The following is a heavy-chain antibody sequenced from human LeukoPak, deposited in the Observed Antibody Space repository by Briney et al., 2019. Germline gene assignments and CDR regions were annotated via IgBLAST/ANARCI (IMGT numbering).Heavy chain of an antibody. CDR1: GFTLYDFG. J-gene: IGHJ5*02. D-gene: IGHD6-19*01. CDR2: INWNGGIT. CDR3: ARDGTYSSGWYDFDH. Sequence: GGSLRLSCAPSGFTLYDFGRSWVRQGPGKGLEWVSGINWNGGITVYADSVKGRFTISRDNAKNSLYLQMNILRAEDTALYYCARDGTYSSGWYDFDHWGQGTLVTVSS. V-gene: IGHV3-20*04.